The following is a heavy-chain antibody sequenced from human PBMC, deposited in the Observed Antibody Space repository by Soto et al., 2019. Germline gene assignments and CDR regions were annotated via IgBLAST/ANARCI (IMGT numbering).Heavy chain of an antibody. V-gene: IGHV4-34*01. CDR2: ISHSGRT. J-gene: IGHJ4*02. D-gene: IGHD2-21*01. CDR3: ARDKIAGLFDY. Sequence: QVQLQQWGAGLLKPSETLSLTCAVYGGSFSGYYWTWIRQPPGTGLEWIGAISHSGRTNYNPSLKRRVTISVDTSKNPFSLKLTSVTAADTAVYYCARDKIAGLFDYWGQGTLVTVSS. CDR1: GGSFSGYY.